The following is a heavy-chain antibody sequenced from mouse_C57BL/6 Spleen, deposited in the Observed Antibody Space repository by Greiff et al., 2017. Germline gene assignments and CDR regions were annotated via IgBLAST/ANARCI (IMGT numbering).Heavy chain of an antibody. J-gene: IGHJ4*01. CDR2: IDPETGGT. CDR3: TSTYDGYLYYAMDY. Sequence: VQRVESGAELVRPGASVTLSCKASGYTFTDYEMHWVKQTPVHGLEWIGAIDPETGGTAYNQKFKGKAILTADKSSSTAYMELRSLTSEDSAVYYCTSTYDGYLYYAMDYWGQGTSVTVSS. CDR1: GYTFTDYE. D-gene: IGHD2-3*01. V-gene: IGHV1-15*01.